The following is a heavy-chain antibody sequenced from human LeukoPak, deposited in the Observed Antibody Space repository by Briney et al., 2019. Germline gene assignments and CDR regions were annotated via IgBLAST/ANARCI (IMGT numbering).Heavy chain of an antibody. Sequence: SETLSLTCTVSGGSISSSSYYWGWIRQPPGKGLEWIGSIYYSGSTYYNPSLKSRVTISVDTSKNQFSLKLSSVTAADTAVYYCARTGYSVAGDYWGQGTLVTVSS. V-gene: IGHV4-39*07. CDR1: GGSISSSSYY. CDR2: IYYSGST. D-gene: IGHD1-26*01. J-gene: IGHJ4*02. CDR3: ARTGYSVAGDY.